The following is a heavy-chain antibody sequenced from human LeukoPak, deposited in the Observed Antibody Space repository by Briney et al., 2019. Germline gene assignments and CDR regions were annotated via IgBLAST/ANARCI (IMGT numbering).Heavy chain of an antibody. J-gene: IGHJ5*02. CDR1: GYTFTGYY. CDR2: INPNRGGT. Sequence: GSVNVSCTASGYTFTGYYMHWVRQAPGQGLEWMGWINPNRGGTNYAQKFQGRVTITRDTSISTAYMELSRLRSDDTAVYYCARDLAYGSGQNWFDPWGQGTLVTVSS. D-gene: IGHD3-10*01. V-gene: IGHV1-2*02. CDR3: ARDLAYGSGQNWFDP.